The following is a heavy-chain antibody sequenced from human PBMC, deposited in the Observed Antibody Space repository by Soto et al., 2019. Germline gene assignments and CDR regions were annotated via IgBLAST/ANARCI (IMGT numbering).Heavy chain of an antibody. CDR3: ATRGDYANYYYGMDV. J-gene: IGHJ6*02. CDR2: IYPGDSDT. D-gene: IGHD4-17*01. Sequence: GESLKISCKGSGYSFTSYWIGWVRQMPGKGLEWMGIIYPGDSDTRYSPSFQGQVTISADKSISTAYLQWSSLKASDTAMYYCATRGDYANYYYGMDVWGQGTTVTFSS. CDR1: GYSFTSYW. V-gene: IGHV5-51*01.